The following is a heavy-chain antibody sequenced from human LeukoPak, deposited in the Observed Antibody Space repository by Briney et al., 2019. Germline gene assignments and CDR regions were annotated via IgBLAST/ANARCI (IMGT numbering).Heavy chain of an antibody. CDR1: GGSISSGDYY. D-gene: IGHD2-2*01. CDR3: ARALYCSSTSCPIDYYYYYMDV. J-gene: IGHJ6*03. CDR2: IFYSGTT. V-gene: IGHV4-30-4*01. Sequence: SQTLSLTCTVSGGSISSGDYYWSWIRQPPGKGLEWIGYIFYSGTTYYNPSLKSRVTISVDTSKNQFSLKLSSVTAADMAVYYCARALYCSSTSCPIDYYYYYMDVWGKGTTVTVSS.